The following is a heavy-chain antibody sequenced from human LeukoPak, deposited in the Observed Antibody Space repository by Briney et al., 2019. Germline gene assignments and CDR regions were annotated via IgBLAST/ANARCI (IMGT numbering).Heavy chain of an antibody. CDR2: INPKSGGT. D-gene: IGHD3-22*01. CDR3: ALEYYYDSGGYYFDS. Sequence: ASVKVSCKASGHTFTGYYIHWVRQAPGQGLEWMGWINPKSGGTNYEQTFQGRVTMTSDTSISTAYMELSSLRSDDTAVYYCALEYYYDSGGYYFDSWGQGTLVTVSS. V-gene: IGHV1-2*02. CDR1: GHTFTGYY. J-gene: IGHJ4*02.